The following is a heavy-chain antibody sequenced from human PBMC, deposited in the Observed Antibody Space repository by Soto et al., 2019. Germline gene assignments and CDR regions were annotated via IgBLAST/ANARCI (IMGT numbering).Heavy chain of an antibody. D-gene: IGHD3-10*01. CDR1: GGSFSGYY. CDR3: ARGARDGDYYYMDV. Sequence: SETLSLTCAVYGGSFSGYYWSWIRQPPGKGLEWIGEINHSGSTNYNPSLKSRVTISVDTSKNQFSLKLSSVTAADTAVYYCARGARDGDYYYMDVWGKGTTVTFSS. J-gene: IGHJ6*03. V-gene: IGHV4-34*01. CDR2: INHSGST.